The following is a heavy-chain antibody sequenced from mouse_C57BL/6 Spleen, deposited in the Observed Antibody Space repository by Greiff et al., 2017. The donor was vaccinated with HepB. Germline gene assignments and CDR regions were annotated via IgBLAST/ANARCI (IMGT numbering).Heavy chain of an antibody. CDR2: ISDGGSYT. CDR1: GFTFSSYA. Sequence: DVKLQESGGGLVKPGGSLKLSCAASGFTFSSYAMSWVRQTPEKRLEWVATISDGGSYTYYPDNVKGRFTISRDNAKNNLYLQMSHLKSEDTAMYYCARDDGAYAMDYWGQGTSVTVSS. CDR3: ARDDGAYAMDY. J-gene: IGHJ4*01. V-gene: IGHV5-4*01.